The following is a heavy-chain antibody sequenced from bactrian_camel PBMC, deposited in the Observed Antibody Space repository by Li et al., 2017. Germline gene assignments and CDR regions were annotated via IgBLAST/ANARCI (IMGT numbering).Heavy chain of an antibody. Sequence: SGGGSVQAGGSLRLSCTHFGYSSSGHCMGWFRQAPGKAREGIAGIRRDGDEYYADPVKGRFTISRDIAENTVYLQMNSLKSEDTALYYCATDGLWAELTYWGQGTQVTVS. J-gene: IGHJ4*01. CDR3: ATDGLWAELTY. V-gene: IGHV3S10*01. CDR2: IRRDGDE. D-gene: IGHD3*01. CDR1: GYSSSGHC.